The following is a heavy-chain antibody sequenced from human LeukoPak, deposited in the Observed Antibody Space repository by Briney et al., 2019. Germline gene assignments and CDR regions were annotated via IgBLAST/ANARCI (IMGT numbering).Heavy chain of an antibody. V-gene: IGHV3-7*01. CDR2: IKHDGSEK. Sequence: GGSLRLSCAASGFTFSSYWMSWVRQAPGKGLEWVANIKHDGSEKYYVDSVKGRFTISGDNAKNSLYLQMNSLRAEDTAVYYCARDGRCSSTSCYWRVWGQGTLVTVSS. J-gene: IGHJ4*02. CDR1: GFTFSSYW. CDR3: ARDGRCSSTSCYWRV. D-gene: IGHD2-2*01.